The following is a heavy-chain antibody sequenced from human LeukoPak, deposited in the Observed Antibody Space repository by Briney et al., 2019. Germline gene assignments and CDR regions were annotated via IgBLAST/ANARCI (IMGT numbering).Heavy chain of an antibody. V-gene: IGHV4-4*09. D-gene: IGHD3-10*01. J-gene: IGHJ6*03. Sequence: SETLSLTRTVSGGSISSYDWSWIRQPPGKGLECIAYIYSSGSTNYNPSLKSRVTRSVDTSKNQFSLKLSSVTAADSAVYYCARLNYGRRDYYYYYYMDVWGKGTTVTVSS. CDR2: IYSSGST. CDR1: GGSISSYD. CDR3: ARLNYGRRDYYYYYYMDV.